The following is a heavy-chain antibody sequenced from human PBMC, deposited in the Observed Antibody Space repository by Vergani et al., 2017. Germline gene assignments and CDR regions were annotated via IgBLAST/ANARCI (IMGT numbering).Heavy chain of an antibody. D-gene: IGHD6-13*01. J-gene: IGHJ6*03. CDR3: ARERSSSYYYYYYYMDV. CDR1: GFTFSSYA. CDR2: ISYDGSNK. V-gene: IGHV3-30*04. Sequence: QVQLVESGGGVVQPGRSLRLSCAASGFTFSSYAMHWVRQAPGKGLEWVAVISYDGSNKYYADSVKGRFTISRDNSKNTLYLQMNSLRAEDTAVYYCARERSSSYYYYYYYMDVWGKGTTVTVSS.